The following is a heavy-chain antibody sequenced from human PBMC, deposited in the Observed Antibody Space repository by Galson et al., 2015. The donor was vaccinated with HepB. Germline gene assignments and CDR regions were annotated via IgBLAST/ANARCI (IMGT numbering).Heavy chain of an antibody. CDR1: GGSVSSGSYY. CDR3: ARGDYGEGDNWFDP. V-gene: IGHV4-61*01. CDR2: IYYSGST. Sequence: ETLSLTCTVSGGSVSSGSYYWSWIRQPPGKGLEWIGYIYYSGSTNYNPSLKSRVTISVDTSKNQFSLKLSSVTAADTAVYYCARGDYGEGDNWFDPWGQGTLVTVSS. J-gene: IGHJ5*02. D-gene: IGHD4-17*01.